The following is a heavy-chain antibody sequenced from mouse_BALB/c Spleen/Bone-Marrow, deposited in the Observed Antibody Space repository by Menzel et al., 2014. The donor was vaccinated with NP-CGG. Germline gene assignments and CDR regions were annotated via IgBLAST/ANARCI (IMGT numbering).Heavy chain of an antibody. J-gene: IGHJ4*01. Sequence: EVMLVESGGGLVKPGGSLKLSCATSGFTFNNYAMSWVRQTPEKRLEWVASISSGGDTFYSDSVKGRFTISGDSARSILYLQMTSLRSEDTAMYYCARGLYYGFEGYALYYWGQGTSVTASS. CDR3: ARGLYYGFEGYALYY. CDR1: GFTFNNYA. D-gene: IGHD2-2*01. CDR2: ISSGGDT. V-gene: IGHV5-6-5*01.